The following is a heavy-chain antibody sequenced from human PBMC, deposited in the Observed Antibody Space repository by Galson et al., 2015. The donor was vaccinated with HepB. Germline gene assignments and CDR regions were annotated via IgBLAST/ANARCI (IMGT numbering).Heavy chain of an antibody. V-gene: IGHV1-18*04. J-gene: IGHJ4*02. CDR3: ARDLSLDY. CDR1: GYTFTSHT. D-gene: IGHD3-3*02. CDR2: ISAYNGNT. Sequence: SVKVSCKAFGYTFTSHTFSWVRQAPGQGLEWMGWISAYNGNTNYAQKLQDRVTMTIDTSASTAYMELRSLRSDDTAVYYCARDLSLDYWGQGTLVTVSS.